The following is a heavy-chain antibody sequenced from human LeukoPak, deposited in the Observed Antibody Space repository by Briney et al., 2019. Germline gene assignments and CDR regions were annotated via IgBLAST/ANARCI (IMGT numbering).Heavy chain of an antibody. Sequence: SETLSLTCTVSGDSISSGGYYWSWIRQHPGKGLEWIGYIYYSGSTYYNSSLKSRVTISVDTSKNQFSLKLSSVTAADTAVYYCAREVADYDSSGYYSSGDWFDPWGQGTLVTVSS. CDR3: AREVADYDSSGYYSSGDWFDP. CDR1: GDSISSGGYY. V-gene: IGHV4-31*03. D-gene: IGHD3-22*01. CDR2: IYYSGST. J-gene: IGHJ5*02.